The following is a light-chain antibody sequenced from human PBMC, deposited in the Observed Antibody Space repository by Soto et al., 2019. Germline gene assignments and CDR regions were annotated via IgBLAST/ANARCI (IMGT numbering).Light chain of an antibody. CDR1: QSVSSSY. Sequence: EIVLTQSPGTLSLSPGERATLSCRASQSVSSSYLAWYQQKPGQAPRLLIYGASSRATGIPDRFSGSGSGTDFTPPISRREPEDFAVYYCQQYGSSPAYTFGQGTKLEIK. CDR2: GAS. J-gene: IGKJ2*01. CDR3: QQYGSSPAYT. V-gene: IGKV3-20*01.